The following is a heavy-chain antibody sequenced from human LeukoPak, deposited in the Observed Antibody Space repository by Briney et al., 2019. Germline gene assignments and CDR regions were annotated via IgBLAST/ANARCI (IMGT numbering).Heavy chain of an antibody. CDR1: GFTFSSYS. CDR2: ISSSSSYI. V-gene: IGHV3-21*01. Sequence: GGSLRLSCAASGFTFSSYSMNWVRQAPGKGLEWVSSISSSSSYIYYADSVKGRFTISRDNAKNSLYLQMNSLRAEDTAVYYCARSHSRPYLFFDYWGQGTLVTVSS. CDR3: ARSHSRPYLFFDY. J-gene: IGHJ4*02.